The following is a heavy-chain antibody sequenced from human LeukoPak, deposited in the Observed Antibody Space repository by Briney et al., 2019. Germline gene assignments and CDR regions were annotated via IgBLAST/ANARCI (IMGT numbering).Heavy chain of an antibody. CDR2: ISNDGSRK. CDR3: ARDYGWSFAN. J-gene: IGHJ4*02. Sequence: GGSLRLSCAPSGFTFSRHGMHWVRQAPGKGLEWVAIISNDGSRKYYVDSVKGRFSISRDNTKNLLYLQMNSLRVEDTAVYYCARDYGWSFANWGQGTLVTVSS. CDR1: GFTFSRHG. D-gene: IGHD3-10*01. V-gene: IGHV3-30*03.